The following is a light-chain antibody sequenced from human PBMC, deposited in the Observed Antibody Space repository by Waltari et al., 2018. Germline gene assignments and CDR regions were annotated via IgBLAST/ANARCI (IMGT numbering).Light chain of an antibody. CDR2: EGT. CDR3: CSYGGRSTWV. V-gene: IGLV2-23*01. Sequence: QSALTQPASVSGSPGQSITISCTAASSEIGSHNLFPWYQQRPGKAPRLIIFEGTKRXXXXXXXXSGSQSDRMASLTISGLQAEDEAAYYCCSYGGRSTWVFGGGTKLTVL. J-gene: IGLJ3*02. CDR1: SSEIGSHNL.